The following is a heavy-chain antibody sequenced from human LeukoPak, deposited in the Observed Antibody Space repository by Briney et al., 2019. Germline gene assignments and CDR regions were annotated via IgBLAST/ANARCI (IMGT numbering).Heavy chain of an antibody. CDR1: GGSISSSNW. CDR3: ARRPDGFDY. J-gene: IGHJ4*02. Sequence: SETLSLTCAVSGGSISSSNWWSWVRQPPGKRLEWIGEINHSGSTKYHPSLENRVTISVDTSKNQFSLKVNSVTAADTAMYYCARRPDGFDYWGQGNLVTVSS. CDR2: INHSGST. D-gene: IGHD5-24*01. V-gene: IGHV4-4*02.